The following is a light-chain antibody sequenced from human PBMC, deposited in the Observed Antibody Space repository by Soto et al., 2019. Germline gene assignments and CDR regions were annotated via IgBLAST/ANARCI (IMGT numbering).Light chain of an antibody. CDR3: QQRINWPST. J-gene: IGKJ5*01. Sequence: ESVLTQSPATLSFSPCEIGALSCRAIQSVSSYLAWYQQKPGQAPRLLIYDASNRATGIPARFSGSGSGTDFTLTISSLEPEDFAVYYCQQRINWPSTFGQGTRLEIK. V-gene: IGKV3-11*01. CDR2: DAS. CDR1: QSVSSY.